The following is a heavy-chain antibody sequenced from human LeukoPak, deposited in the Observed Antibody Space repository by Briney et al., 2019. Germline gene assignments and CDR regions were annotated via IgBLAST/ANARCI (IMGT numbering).Heavy chain of an antibody. Sequence: PGGSLRLCCAASGFTFSSYAMSWVRQAPGKGLEWVSAISGSGGSTYYADSVKGRFTISRDNSKNTLYLQMNSLRAEDTAVYYCAKDLYEVVVVAATHREDYYYYYGMDVWGQGTTVTVSS. CDR3: AKDLYEVVVVAATHREDYYYYYGMDV. CDR2: ISGSGGST. CDR1: GFTFSSYA. V-gene: IGHV3-23*01. J-gene: IGHJ6*02. D-gene: IGHD2-15*01.